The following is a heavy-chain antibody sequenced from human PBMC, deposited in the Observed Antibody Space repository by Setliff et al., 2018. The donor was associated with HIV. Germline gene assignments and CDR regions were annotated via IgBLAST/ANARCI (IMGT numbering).Heavy chain of an antibody. D-gene: IGHD3-22*01. Sequence: GGSLRLSCAASGFTFSDYYMNWVPQAPGKGLEWVSSISSSSTIYYADSVKGRFTISRDNAKNSLYLQMNSLRAEDTAVYFCARDFSTYYSIDSWGQGTLVTVS. J-gene: IGHJ4*02. CDR2: ISSSSTI. CDR3: ARDFSTYYSIDS. CDR1: GFTFSDYY. V-gene: IGHV3-11*04.